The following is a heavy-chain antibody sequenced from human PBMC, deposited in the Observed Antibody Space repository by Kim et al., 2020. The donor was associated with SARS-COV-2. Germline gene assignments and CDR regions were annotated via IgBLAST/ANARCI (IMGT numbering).Heavy chain of an antibody. CDR3: AREGIAVAGIHHDAFDN. CDR2: ISYDGSNK. CDR1: GFTFSSYA. J-gene: IGHJ3*02. D-gene: IGHD6-19*01. V-gene: IGHV3-30-3*01. Sequence: GGSLRLSCAASGFTFSSYAMHWVRQAPGKGLEWVSVISYDGSNKYYADSVKGRFTISRVNSKNTLYLQMNSLRAEDTAVYYCAREGIAVAGIHHDAFDNW.